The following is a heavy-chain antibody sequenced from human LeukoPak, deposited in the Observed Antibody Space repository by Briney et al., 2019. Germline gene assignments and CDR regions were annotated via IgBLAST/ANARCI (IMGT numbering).Heavy chain of an antibody. D-gene: IGHD6-6*01. CDR2: ISPTGSTT. Sequence: GGSLRLSCTASGFSFSGHWMHWARQLPGKGLVWVSRISPTGSTTSYADSVKGRFTVSRDNAKDTLYLQVNNLRAEDTAVYYCARGPNSNWSGLDFWGQGVLVTVSS. CDR3: ARGPNSNWSGLDF. V-gene: IGHV3-74*01. CDR1: GFSFSGHW. J-gene: IGHJ4*02.